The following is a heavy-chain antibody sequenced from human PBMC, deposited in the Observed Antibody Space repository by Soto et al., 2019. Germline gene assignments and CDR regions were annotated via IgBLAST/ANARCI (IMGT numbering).Heavy chain of an antibody. J-gene: IGHJ6*02. Sequence: GGSLRLSCAASGFTFSSYGMHWVRQAPGKGLEWVAVISYDGSNKYYADSVKGRFTISRDNSKNTLYLQMNSLRAEDTAVYYCAIRDSSWYYYYGMDVWGQGTTVTVSS. CDR3: AIRDSSWYYYYGMDV. CDR1: GFTFSSYG. V-gene: IGHV3-30*03. D-gene: IGHD6-13*01. CDR2: ISYDGSNK.